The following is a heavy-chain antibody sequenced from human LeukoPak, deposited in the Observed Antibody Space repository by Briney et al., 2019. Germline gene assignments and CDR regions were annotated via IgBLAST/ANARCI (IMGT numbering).Heavy chain of an antibody. CDR2: IDYRGST. CDR1: GGSISTYY. CDR3: AREDGYNIDY. J-gene: IGHJ4*02. Sequence: ETLSLTCTVSGGSISTYYWSWIRQSPGKGLEWIAYIDYRGSTTYNPSLKSRVTISVDTSKSQFSLKLSSVTAADTAVYYCAREDGYNIDYWGQGTLVTVSS. V-gene: IGHV4-59*12. D-gene: IGHD5-24*01.